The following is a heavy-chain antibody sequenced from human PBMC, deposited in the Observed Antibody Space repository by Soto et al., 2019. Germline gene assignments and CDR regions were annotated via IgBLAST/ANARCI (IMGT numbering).Heavy chain of an antibody. D-gene: IGHD1-26*01. J-gene: IGHJ4*02. Sequence: GGFLRLSCAASGFTFNRYSMNWVRQAPGKGLEWVSYITSGSSTIYYSTSLKTRLTISKDTSKNQVVLTMTNMDPVDTGTYYCARTQWATLDYWGQGTLVTVSS. V-gene: IGHV3-48*04. CDR1: GFTFNRYS. CDR2: ITSGSSTI. CDR3: ARTQWATLDY.